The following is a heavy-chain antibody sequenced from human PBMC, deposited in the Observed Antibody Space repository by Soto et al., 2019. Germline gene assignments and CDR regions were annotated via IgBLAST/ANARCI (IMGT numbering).Heavy chain of an antibody. J-gene: IGHJ4*02. V-gene: IGHV2-5*02. CDR3: AHRVLRTVFGLVTTTAIYFDF. D-gene: IGHD3-3*01. Sequence: QITLNESGPTVVRPTETLTLTCRFSGFSLTTSGVGVGWIRQSPGKAPEWLALIYWDDDKRYSASLKSRLTIPKDPSKNQVFLTVSDLDPTDTATYYCAHRVLRTVFGLVTTTAIYFDFWGQGTPVAVSS. CDR1: GFSLTTSGVG. CDR2: IYWDDDK.